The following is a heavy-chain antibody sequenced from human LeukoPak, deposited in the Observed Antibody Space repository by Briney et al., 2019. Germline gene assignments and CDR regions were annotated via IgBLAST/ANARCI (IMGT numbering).Heavy chain of an antibody. CDR3: AKDREISDGVWGSLAAC. CDR1: GGSINSSSSY. V-gene: IGHV4-39*07. J-gene: IGHJ4*02. D-gene: IGHD3-16*01. CDR2: FYYSGST. Sequence: SETLSLTCTVSGGSINSSSSYWGWIRQPPGKGLQWIGSFYYSGSTFYNPSLKSRVTISVDTSKNQFSLKLSSVTAADTAVYYCAKDREISDGVWGSLAACWSQGTLVTVSS.